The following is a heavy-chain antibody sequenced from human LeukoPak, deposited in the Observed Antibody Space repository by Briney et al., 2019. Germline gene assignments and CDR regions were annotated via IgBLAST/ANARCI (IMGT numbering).Heavy chain of an antibody. CDR1: GYTYTNNW. V-gene: IGHV5-51*01. D-gene: IGHD2-2*01. J-gene: IGHJ4*02. CDR3: ARRYCSSFACFSPLDY. Sequence: GESLKISCKGSGYTYTNNWIGWVRQMPGKGLEWMGTMYPSDSTTGYSPSFQGRVTISADKSFSTAYLQWSSMKASDTGMYYCARRYCSSFACFSPLDYWGQGTLVTVSS. CDR2: MYPSDSTT.